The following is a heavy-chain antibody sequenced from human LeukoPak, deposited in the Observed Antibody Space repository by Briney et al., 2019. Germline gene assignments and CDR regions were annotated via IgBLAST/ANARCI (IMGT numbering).Heavy chain of an antibody. V-gene: IGHV3-48*01. CDR2: ISSSSSTI. J-gene: IGHJ4*02. D-gene: IGHD5-24*01. Sequence: PGGSLRLSCAASGFTFSRYSMNWVRQAPGKGLEWVSYISSSSSTIYYADSVKGRFTISRDNAKNSLYLQMNSLRAEDTAVYYCARVYKAVYKPAIDYWGQGTLVTVSS. CDR1: GFTFSRYS. CDR3: ARVYKAVYKPAIDY.